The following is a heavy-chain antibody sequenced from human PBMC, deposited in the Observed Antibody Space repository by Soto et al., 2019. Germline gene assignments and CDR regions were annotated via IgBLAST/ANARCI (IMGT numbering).Heavy chain of an antibody. V-gene: IGHV4-34*01. CDR3: ARGWGRIFDY. J-gene: IGHJ4*02. CDR2: INHSGST. Sequence: SETLSLTCAAYGWSFSGYYWTWIRQPPGKGLEWIGEINHSGSTNYNPSLKSRVTISVDTSKNQFSLKLSSVTAADTAVYYCARGWGRIFDYWRQGTLVTVSS. D-gene: IGHD7-27*01. CDR1: GWSFSGYY.